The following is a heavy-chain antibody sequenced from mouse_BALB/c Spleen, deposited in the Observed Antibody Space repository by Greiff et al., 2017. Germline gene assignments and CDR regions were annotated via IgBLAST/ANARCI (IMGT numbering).Heavy chain of an antibody. CDR2: ISSGGSYT. Sequence: EVKLVESGGGLVKPGGSLKLSCAASGFTFSSYAMSWVRQTPEKRLEWVATISSGGSYTYYPDSVKGRFTISRDNAKNTLYLQMSSLRSEDTAMYYCARNDYGDYAMDYWGQGTSVTVSS. D-gene: IGHD2-4*01. V-gene: IGHV5-9-3*01. CDR1: GFTFSSYA. J-gene: IGHJ4*01. CDR3: ARNDYGDYAMDY.